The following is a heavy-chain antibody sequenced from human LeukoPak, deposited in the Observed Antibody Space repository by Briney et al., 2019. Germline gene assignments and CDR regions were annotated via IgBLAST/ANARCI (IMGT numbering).Heavy chain of an antibody. D-gene: IGHD3-16*02. J-gene: IGHJ6*03. CDR1: GGSIGTYY. Sequence: SETLSLTCTVSGGSIGTYYWSWVRQSPGTGLEWIGYIYVTGTRYIPYLQSRVTISVDRSRNQFVLKMTSVTAADTAVYYCARHIGGGIEDMDVWGRGTKVTVSS. CDR3: ARHIGGGIEDMDV. V-gene: IGHV4-59*08. CDR2: IYVTGT.